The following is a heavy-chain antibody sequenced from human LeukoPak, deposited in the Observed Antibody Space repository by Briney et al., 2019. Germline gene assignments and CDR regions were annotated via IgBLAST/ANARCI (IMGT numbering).Heavy chain of an antibody. CDR1: GFTFSSYA. D-gene: IGHD3-3*01. CDR2: ISYDGSDK. J-gene: IGHJ6*03. V-gene: IGHV3-30*04. CDR3: PRDPGSLEFYYYMDV. Sequence: GGSLRLSCTASGFTFSSYAMHWVRQAPGKGLEWVALISYDGSDKYYADSVKGRFTISRDNCQNTLYLQMNNLRSEDTAVYYCPRDPGSLEFYYYMDVWGKGTTVTVSS.